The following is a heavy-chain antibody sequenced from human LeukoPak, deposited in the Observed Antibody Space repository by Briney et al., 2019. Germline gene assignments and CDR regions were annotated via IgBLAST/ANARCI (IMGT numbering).Heavy chain of an antibody. CDR1: GYTFTSYG. Sequence: ASVKVSCKASGYTFTSYGISWVRQAPGQGLEWMGWISAYNGNTNYAQKLQCRVTMTTDTSTSTAYMELRSLRSDDTAVYYCARDPQTHYYDSSGYNTGLWFDPWGQGTLVTVSS. CDR3: ARDPQTHYYDSSGYNTGLWFDP. CDR2: ISAYNGNT. D-gene: IGHD3-22*01. V-gene: IGHV1-18*01. J-gene: IGHJ5*02.